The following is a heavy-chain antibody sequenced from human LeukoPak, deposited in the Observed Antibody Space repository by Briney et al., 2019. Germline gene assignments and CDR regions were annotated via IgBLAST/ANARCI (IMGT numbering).Heavy chain of an antibody. V-gene: IGHV1-3*01. Sequence: GASVKVSCKASGYTVTSYAMNWVRQAPGQRLEWMGWINDGNGNSKYSQKFQGRVTITRDTSASTAYMELSSLRSEDTAVYYCARGYSGYDYFDYWGQGTLFTVSS. CDR2: INDGNGNS. CDR3: ARGYSGYDYFDY. CDR1: GYTVTSYA. J-gene: IGHJ4*02. D-gene: IGHD5-12*01.